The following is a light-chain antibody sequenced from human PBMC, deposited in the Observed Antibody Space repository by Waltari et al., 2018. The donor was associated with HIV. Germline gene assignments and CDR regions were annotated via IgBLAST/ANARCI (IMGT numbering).Light chain of an antibody. CDR1: SSHIGAYDS. CDR3: SSYGDNIRVL. J-gene: IGLJ2*01. Sequence: QSALTQPPSASGSLGQSVTISCTGSSSHIGAYDSVPWFQQHPNNAPKLLLYEVSKRPSAVPDRFSGSRSGETAFLSVSGLQPDDTAAYFCSSYGDNIRVLFGGGTNLTVL. V-gene: IGLV2-8*01. CDR2: EVS.